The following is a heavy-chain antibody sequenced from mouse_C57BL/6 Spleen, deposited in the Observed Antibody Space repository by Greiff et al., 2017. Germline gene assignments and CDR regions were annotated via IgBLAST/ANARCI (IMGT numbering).Heavy chain of an antibody. V-gene: IGHV1-50*01. CDR2: IDPSDSYT. D-gene: IGHD4-1*01. CDR3: ARPGGY. Sequence: QVHVKQPGAELVKPGASVKLSCKASGYTFTSYWMQWVKQRPGQGLEWIGEIDPSDSYTNYNQKFKGKATLTVDTSSSTAYMQLSSLTSEDSAVYYCARPGGYWGQGTTLTVSS. CDR1: GYTFTSYW. J-gene: IGHJ2*01.